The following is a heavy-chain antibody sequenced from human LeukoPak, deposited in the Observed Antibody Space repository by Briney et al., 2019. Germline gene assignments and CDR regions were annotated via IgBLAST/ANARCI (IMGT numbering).Heavy chain of an antibody. Sequence: PGGSLRLSCAASGFTFSSFAMHWVRQAPGTGLEYLSAIYSDGSRTYYADSVKGRFTISRDNSKNTLYFEMSSLRVEDTAVYYCVKSPGSGWPVWGQGTLLTVSS. CDR3: VKSPGSGWPV. D-gene: IGHD6-19*01. J-gene: IGHJ4*02. CDR1: GFTFSSFA. V-gene: IGHV3-64D*06. CDR2: IYSDGSRT.